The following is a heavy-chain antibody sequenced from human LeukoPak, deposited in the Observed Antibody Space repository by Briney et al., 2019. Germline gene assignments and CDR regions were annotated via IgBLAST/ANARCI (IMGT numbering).Heavy chain of an antibody. J-gene: IGHJ4*02. CDR3: AREILGGFTPGAY. Sequence: KPSETLSLTCTVSLDSTTSNFWSWVRQPPGKGLEWIGEIHRSGSPNYNPSLQSRVTISIDRSRNQIVLELSSVTAADTAVYYCAREILGGFTPGAYWGQGILVTVSS. CDR1: LDSTTSNF. CDR2: IHRSGSP. D-gene: IGHD3-10*01. V-gene: IGHV4-4*02.